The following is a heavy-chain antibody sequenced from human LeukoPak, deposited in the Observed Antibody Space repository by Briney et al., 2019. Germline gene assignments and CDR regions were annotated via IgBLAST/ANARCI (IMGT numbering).Heavy chain of an antibody. J-gene: IGHJ5*02. D-gene: IGHD3-22*01. CDR3: ARDRGGYYDSSGYYVRFDP. CDR1: GGSISSYY. Sequence: ASETLSLTCTVSGGSISSYYWSWIRQPPGKGLEWIGCIYYSGSTNYNPSLKSRVTISVDTSKNQFSLKLSSVTAADTAVYYCARDRGGYYDSSGYYVRFDPWGQGTLVTVSS. V-gene: IGHV4-59*01. CDR2: IYYSGST.